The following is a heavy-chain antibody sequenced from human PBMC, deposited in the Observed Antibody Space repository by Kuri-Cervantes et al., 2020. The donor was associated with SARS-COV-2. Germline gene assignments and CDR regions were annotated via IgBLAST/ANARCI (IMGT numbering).Heavy chain of an antibody. V-gene: IGHV3-48*02. D-gene: IGHD5-12*01. CDR2: ISTSSSTI. CDR1: GLTFSSYS. CDR3: ARGGYDSPIFYYYGMDV. J-gene: IGHJ6*02. Sequence: GGSLRLSCAASGLTFSSYSMNWVRQAPGKGLEWVSYISTSSSTIYYADSVKGRFTISRDNAKNSLYLQMNSLRDEDTAVYYCARGGYDSPIFYYYGMDVWGQGTTVTVSS.